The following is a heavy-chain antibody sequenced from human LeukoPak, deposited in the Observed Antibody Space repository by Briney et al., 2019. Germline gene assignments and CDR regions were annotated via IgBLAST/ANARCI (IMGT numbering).Heavy chain of an antibody. Sequence: PGGSLRLSCAASRFIFSLYCMHWVRQAPGKGPMWVSRICPDGTGISYADSVKARFTTSRDNAKNTVYLQMNGLREEDTAVYYCVRDFRSADYWGQGTLVTVSS. CDR1: RFIFSLYC. V-gene: IGHV3-74*01. CDR3: VRDFRSADY. J-gene: IGHJ4*02. CDR2: ICPDGTGI.